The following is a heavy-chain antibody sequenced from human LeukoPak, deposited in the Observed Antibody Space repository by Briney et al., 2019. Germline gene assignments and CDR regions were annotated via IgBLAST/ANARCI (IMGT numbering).Heavy chain of an antibody. CDR1: GGSLSGYY. J-gene: IGHJ4*02. V-gene: IGHV4-34*01. CDR2: INHSGST. Sequence: PSETLSLTCAVYGGSLSGYYRSWIRQPPGKGLEWIGEINHSGSTNYNPSLKSRVTISVDTSKNQFSLKMSSVTAADTAVYYCARAWYYYDSSGYYPLDYWGQGSLVTVSS. D-gene: IGHD3-22*01. CDR3: ARAWYYYDSSGYYPLDY.